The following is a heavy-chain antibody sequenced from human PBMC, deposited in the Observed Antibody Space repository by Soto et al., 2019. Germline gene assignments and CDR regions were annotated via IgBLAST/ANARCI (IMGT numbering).Heavy chain of an antibody. CDR2: ISYDGSNK. CDR1: GFTFSSYG. D-gene: IGHD6-6*01. J-gene: IGHJ6*02. V-gene: IGHV3-30*18. CDR3: AKEVAARPHHGGAYYYYGMDV. Sequence: GSLRLSCAASGFTFSSYGMHWVRQAPGKGLEWVAVISYDGSNKYYADSVKGRFTISRDNSKNTLYLQMNSLRAEDTAVYYCAKEVAARPHHGGAYYYYGMDVWGQGTTVTSP.